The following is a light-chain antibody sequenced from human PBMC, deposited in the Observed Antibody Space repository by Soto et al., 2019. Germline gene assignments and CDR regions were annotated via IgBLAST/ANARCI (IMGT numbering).Light chain of an antibody. CDR1: QSVNSH. CDR3: QQRSSAIT. Sequence: EIVLTQSPATLSLSPGERATLSCRASQSVNSHLACFQQRPGQAPRLLIYDASNRATGIPARFSGRGSGTDFTLTFSSLEPEDFAVYYCQQRSSAITCGQGTRLEI. V-gene: IGKV3-11*01. CDR2: DAS. J-gene: IGKJ5*01.